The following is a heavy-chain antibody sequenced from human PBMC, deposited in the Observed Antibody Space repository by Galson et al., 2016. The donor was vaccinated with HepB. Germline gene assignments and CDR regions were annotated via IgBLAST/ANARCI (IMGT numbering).Heavy chain of an antibody. CDR1: GDNFNIFNTYG. CDR3: ARPSGSYLVNSYYYSMDV. J-gene: IGHJ6*02. D-gene: IGHD1-26*01. V-gene: IGHV1-69*13. Sequence: SVKASCKASGDNFNIFNTYGLSWVRQAPGQGLEWMGGIIPIYGTTNYAQKFQGRVTITADESTSTAFLEVTSLTSDDTAVYYCARPSGSYLVNSYYYSMDVWGQGTTVTVSS. CDR2: IIPIYGTT.